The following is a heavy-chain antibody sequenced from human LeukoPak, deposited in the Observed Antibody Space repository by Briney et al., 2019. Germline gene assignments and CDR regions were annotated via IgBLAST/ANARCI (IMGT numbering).Heavy chain of an antibody. V-gene: IGHV3-48*03. D-gene: IGHD3-10*02. J-gene: IGHJ6*04. CDR1: AFTFSSYE. CDR3: AELGITMIGGV. Sequence: GGSLRLSCAASAFTFSSYEMNWVRPAPGKGLEWVSYISSSGSTIYYADSVKGRFTISRDNAKNSLYLQMNSLRAEDTAVYYCAELGITMIGGVWGKGTTVTISS. CDR2: ISSSGSTI.